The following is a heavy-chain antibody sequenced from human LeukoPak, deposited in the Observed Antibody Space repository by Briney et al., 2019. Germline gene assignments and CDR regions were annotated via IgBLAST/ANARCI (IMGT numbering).Heavy chain of an antibody. J-gene: IGHJ6*02. Sequence: PSETLSLTCAVYGGSFSGYYWSWIRQPPGKGLEWIGEINHSGSTNYNPSLKSRVTISVDTSKNQFSLKLSSVTAADTAVYYCARGRGLGRPYYYYGMDVWGQGTTVTVSS. D-gene: IGHD1-26*01. CDR1: GGSFSGYY. CDR2: INHSGST. V-gene: IGHV4-34*01. CDR3: ARGRGLGRPYYYYGMDV.